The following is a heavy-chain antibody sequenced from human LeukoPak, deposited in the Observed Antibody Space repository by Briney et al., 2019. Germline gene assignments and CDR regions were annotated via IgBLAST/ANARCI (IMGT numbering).Heavy chain of an antibody. CDR2: IHTSGST. J-gene: IGHJ4*02. V-gene: IGHV4-4*07. CDR1: GASISTHY. CDR3: AKEGMIRGVIDY. Sequence: SETLSLTCTVSGASISTHYWSWIRQPAGKGLEWIGHIHTSGSTNYNPSLKSRVTMSLDTSNNQFSLKLNSVTAADTAVYYCAKEGMIRGVIDYWGQGALVTVSS. D-gene: IGHD3-10*01.